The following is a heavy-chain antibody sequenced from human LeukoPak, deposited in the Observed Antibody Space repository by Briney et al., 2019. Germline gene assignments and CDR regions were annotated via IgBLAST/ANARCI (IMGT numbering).Heavy chain of an antibody. J-gene: IGHJ6*02. V-gene: IGHV4-59*01. CDR3: SRCPSLNYLNGMDV. Sequence: SETLSLTCTVSGGSISGYYWSWIRQPPGKGLEWIGYIYYSGSTKFNPSLKSRVTMSLDASKNQFFLRLSSVTAADTAVYYCSRCPSLNYLNGMDVWGQGTMVTVSS. CDR2: IYYSGST. CDR1: GGSISGYY. D-gene: IGHD4-11*01.